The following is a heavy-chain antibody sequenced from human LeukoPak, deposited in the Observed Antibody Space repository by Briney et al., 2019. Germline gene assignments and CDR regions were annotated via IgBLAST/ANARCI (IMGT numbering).Heavy chain of an antibody. CDR2: ISSSGTTI. D-gene: IGHD1-26*01. CDR1: GFTFSVYY. Sequence: PGGSLRLSCAASGFTFSVYYMSWIRQAPGKGLEWVSYISSSGTTIYYADSVKGRFTISRDNAKNSLYLQMHSLRAEETAVYYCASSGSYQTPFDPWGQGTLVTVSS. V-gene: IGHV3-11*04. CDR3: ASSGSYQTPFDP. J-gene: IGHJ5*02.